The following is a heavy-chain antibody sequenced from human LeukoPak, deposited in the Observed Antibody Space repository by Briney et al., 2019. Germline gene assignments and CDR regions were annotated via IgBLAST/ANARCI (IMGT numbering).Heavy chain of an antibody. Sequence: TGGSLRLSCAASGFTFSSYSMNWVRQAPGKGLEWVSSISSSSSYIYYADSVKGRFTISRDNAKNSLYLQMNSLRAEDTAVYYCASLSVVTDAFDIWGQGTMVTVSS. CDR1: GFTFSSYS. V-gene: IGHV3-21*01. D-gene: IGHD2-21*02. J-gene: IGHJ3*02. CDR2: ISSSSSYI. CDR3: ASLSVVTDAFDI.